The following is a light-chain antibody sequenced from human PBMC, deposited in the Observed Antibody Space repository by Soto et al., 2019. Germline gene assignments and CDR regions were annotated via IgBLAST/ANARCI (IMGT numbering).Light chain of an antibody. J-gene: IGKJ1*01. V-gene: IGKV1-39*01. CDR1: QSISSY. Sequence: DIQVTQYPSSLSGSVGDRVTITCRASQSISSYLIWHQQKPGKAPNLLIYAASSLQSGVPSRFSGSGSGTDFTLTISRLEPEDFAVYYCQQFGSSLRTFCQVTNVDI. CDR2: AAS. CDR3: QQFGSSLRT.